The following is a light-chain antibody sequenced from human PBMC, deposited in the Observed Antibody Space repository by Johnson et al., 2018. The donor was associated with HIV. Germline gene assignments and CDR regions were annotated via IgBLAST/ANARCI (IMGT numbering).Light chain of an antibody. J-gene: IGLJ1*01. CDR3: GTWDSSLSALYV. CDR1: SSNIGNNY. CDR2: DNN. V-gene: IGLV1-51*01. Sequence: QAVLTQPPSVSLAPGQKVTISCSGSSSNIGNNYVSWYQQLPGTAPKLLIYDNNKRPSGIPDRFSGSKSGTSATLGITGLQTGDEADYYCGTWDSSLSALYVFGTGTEVTV.